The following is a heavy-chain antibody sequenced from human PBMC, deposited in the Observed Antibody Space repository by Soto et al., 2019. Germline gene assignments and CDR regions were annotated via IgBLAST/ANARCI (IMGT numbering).Heavy chain of an antibody. CDR3: ARREYQTPYYYGMDV. CDR2: IIPIFGTA. J-gene: IGHJ6*02. V-gene: IGHV1-69*01. D-gene: IGHD2-2*01. CDR1: GGTFSSYA. Sequence: QVQLVQSGAEVKKPGSSVKVSCKASGGTFSSYAISWVRQAPGQGLEWMGGIIPIFGTANYAQKFQGRVTNTADDSASTAYQEVSSLRSEDTVVYYCARREYQTPYYYGMDVWCQGTTVTVSS.